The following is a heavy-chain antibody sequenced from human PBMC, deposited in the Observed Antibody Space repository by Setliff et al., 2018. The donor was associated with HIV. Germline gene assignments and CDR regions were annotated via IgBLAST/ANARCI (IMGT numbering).Heavy chain of an antibody. V-gene: IGHV1-18*01. J-gene: IGHJ4*02. CDR2: ISGYSGNT. D-gene: IGHD6-19*01. CDR1: GYTFTSYG. Sequence: ASVKVSCKASGYTFTSYGSSWVRQAPGQGLEWMGWISGYSGNTNYAQKFQDRVTMTTDTTTSTVCMELRSLRSDDTAVYYCARVQWVVSWNVGLDYWGQGTLVTVSS. CDR3: ARVQWVVSWNVGLDY.